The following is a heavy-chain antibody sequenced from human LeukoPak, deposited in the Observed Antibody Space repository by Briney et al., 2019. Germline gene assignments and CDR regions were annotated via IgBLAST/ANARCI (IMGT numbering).Heavy chain of an antibody. Sequence: ASVKVSCTASGYTFTSYDINWVRQATGQGLEWMGWMNPNSGNTGYAQMFQGRVTMTGNTSISTAYMELSSLRSEDTAVYYCARYRSARYYYGMDVWGQGTTVTVSS. V-gene: IGHV1-8*01. D-gene: IGHD1-26*01. CDR3: ARYRSARYYYGMDV. CDR1: GYTFTSYD. J-gene: IGHJ6*02. CDR2: MNPNSGNT.